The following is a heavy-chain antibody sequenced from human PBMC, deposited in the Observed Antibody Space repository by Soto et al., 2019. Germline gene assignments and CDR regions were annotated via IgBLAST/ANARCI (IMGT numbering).Heavy chain of an antibody. CDR3: ARGASEGYHS. Sequence: SETLSLTCAVYGGSFSGYYWSWIRQPPGKGLEWIGEINHSGSTNYNPSLKSRVTISVDTSNNQFSLNLNSVTAADTAVYYCARGASEGYHSWGQGTLVTVSS. V-gene: IGHV4-34*01. CDR2: INHSGST. D-gene: IGHD5-12*01. J-gene: IGHJ4*02. CDR1: GGSFSGYY.